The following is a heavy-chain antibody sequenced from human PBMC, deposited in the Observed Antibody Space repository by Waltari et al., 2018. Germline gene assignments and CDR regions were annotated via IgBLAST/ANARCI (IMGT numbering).Heavy chain of an antibody. CDR1: GGSFSGYY. V-gene: IGHV4-34*01. J-gene: IGHJ4*02. CDR2: SNHSGST. CDR3: ARLAALRWIDY. Sequence: QVQLQQWGAGLLKPSETLSLTCAVYGGSFSGYYWSWIRQPPGKGLEWFVESNHSGSTNYDQSLKSRVTISVDTSKNQFSLKLSSVTAADAAVYYCARLAALRWIDYWGQGTLVTVSS. D-gene: IGHD4-17*01.